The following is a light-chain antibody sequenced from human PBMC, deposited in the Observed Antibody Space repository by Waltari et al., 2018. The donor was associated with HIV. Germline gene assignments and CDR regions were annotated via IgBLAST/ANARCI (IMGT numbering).Light chain of an antibody. J-gene: IGLJ2*01. Sequence: QSVLIQPPSVSGTPGQRVTISCSGRRSNIGSNDVTWYQQLPGTAPKLLIYSNNRRPSGGPERFSGSKSGTSASLAISGLQSEDEGDYYCAVWDDNVNGLFGGGTKVTV. CDR1: RSNIGSND. CDR2: SNN. CDR3: AVWDDNVNGL. V-gene: IGLV1-44*01.